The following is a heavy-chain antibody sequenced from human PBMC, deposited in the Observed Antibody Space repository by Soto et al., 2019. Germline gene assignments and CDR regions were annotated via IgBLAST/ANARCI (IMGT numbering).Heavy chain of an antibody. V-gene: IGHV3-23*01. CDR3: VKEGYGWYSRGSFDF. D-gene: IGHD6-19*01. Sequence: PGGSLRLSCAASGLTFSDYAMNWVRQSPGKGLEWVSVISGTGTSAYYADSVKGRFTISRDNSKNTLYLQTNSLRAEDTAVYFCVKEGYGWYSRGSFDFWGRGTLVTVSS. CDR1: GLTFSDYA. J-gene: IGHJ3*01. CDR2: ISGTGTSA.